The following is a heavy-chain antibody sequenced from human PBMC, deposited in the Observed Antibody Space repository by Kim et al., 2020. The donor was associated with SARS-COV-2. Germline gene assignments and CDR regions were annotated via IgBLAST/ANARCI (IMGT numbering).Heavy chain of an antibody. CDR1: GTPISSHY. V-gene: IGHV4-59*11. Sequence: SETLSLTCTVSGTPISSHYWSWFRQPPGKGLEWIGHFYHSGSADYNSLLKSRVIISADTSKSQLSLELSSATAADTAVYYCARNGGSYTFDFWGQGILV. D-gene: IGHD2-8*01. CDR3: ARNGGSYTFDF. J-gene: IGHJ4*02. CDR2: FYHSGSA.